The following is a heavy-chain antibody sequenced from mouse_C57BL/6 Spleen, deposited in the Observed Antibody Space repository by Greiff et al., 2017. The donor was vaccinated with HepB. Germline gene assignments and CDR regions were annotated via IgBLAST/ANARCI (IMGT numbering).Heavy chain of an antibody. D-gene: IGHD1-1*01. V-gene: IGHV5-12*01. J-gene: IGHJ1*03. CDR1: GFTFSDYY. CDR3: ARHGGAAYGLSYWYFDV. Sequence: EVQLVESGGGLVQPGGSLKLSCAASGFTFSDYYMYWVRQTPEKRLEWVAYISNGGGSTYYPDTVKGRFTISRDNAKNTLYLQMSRLKSEDTAMYYCARHGGAAYGLSYWYFDVWGTGTTVTVSS. CDR2: ISNGGGST.